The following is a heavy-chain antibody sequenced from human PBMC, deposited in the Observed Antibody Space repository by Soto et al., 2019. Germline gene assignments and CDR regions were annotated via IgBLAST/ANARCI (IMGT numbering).Heavy chain of an antibody. J-gene: IGHJ4*02. D-gene: IGHD4-17*01. V-gene: IGHV1-18*01. CDR1: GYTFTSYG. CDR3: ASDVPTVTTGGHDY. Sequence: QVQLVQSGVEVEKPGASVKVSCKASGYTFTSYGVSWVRQSPGQGLEWMGWISAYKGNTNYAQKFQGRVTMTTDTSTTTAYMELKSLRSDDPAVYYCASDVPTVTTGGHDYWGQGTLVTVSS. CDR2: ISAYKGNT.